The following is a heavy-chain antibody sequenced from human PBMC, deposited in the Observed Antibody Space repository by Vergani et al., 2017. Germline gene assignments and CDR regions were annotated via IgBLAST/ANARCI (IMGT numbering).Heavy chain of an antibody. Sequence: EVQLVESGGGLVQPGGSLRLSCAASGFIFSHYWMSWVRQAPGKGLEWVANINQDGSEKYYVDSVKGRFIISRDNAKNSLYLQMNSLRAEETALYYYAKINYCGRSGYSPTRLHNWFDPWGQGTMITFSS. CDR2: INQDGSEK. J-gene: IGHJ5*02. V-gene: IGHV3-7*01. CDR3: AKINYCGRSGYSPTRLHNWFDP. D-gene: IGHD3-22*01. CDR1: GFIFSHYW.